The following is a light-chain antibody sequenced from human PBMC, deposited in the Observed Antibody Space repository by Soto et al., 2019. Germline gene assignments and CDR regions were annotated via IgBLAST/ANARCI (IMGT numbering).Light chain of an antibody. CDR2: DVT. CDR3: SSYTGSSTLV. V-gene: IGLV2-14*03. Sequence: QSALTQPASASGSPGQSVTISCAGTSSDVGGYNYVSWYQQHPGKAPKLIIYDVTNRPSGVSNRFSGSKSGNTASLTISGLQAEDEADYYCSSYTGSSTLVFGGGTKVTVL. CDR1: SSDVGGYNY. J-gene: IGLJ2*01.